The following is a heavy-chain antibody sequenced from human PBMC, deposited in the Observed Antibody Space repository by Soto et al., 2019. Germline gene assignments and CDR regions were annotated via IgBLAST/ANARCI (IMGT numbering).Heavy chain of an antibody. CDR1: GGSISSSSFY. J-gene: IGHJ4*02. Sequence: SETLSLTCTVSGGSISSSSFYWGWIRQPPGKGLESIAAIYYSGSTYYNPSLKSRVTIFVDKAKNQFSLRLTSVPAEDTAVYYCARGQLPAATTYFDFWGQGTLVTVSS. CDR2: IYYSGST. CDR3: ARGQLPAATTYFDF. V-gene: IGHV4-39*07. D-gene: IGHD2-15*01.